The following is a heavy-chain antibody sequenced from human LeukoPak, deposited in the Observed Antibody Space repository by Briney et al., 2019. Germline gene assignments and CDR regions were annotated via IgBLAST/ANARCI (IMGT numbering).Heavy chain of an antibody. V-gene: IGHV4-34*09. CDR1: GGSFSGYY. D-gene: IGHD3-9*01. Sequence: PSETLSLTCAVYGGSFSGYYWSWIRQPPGKGLEWIGEINHSGSTYYNPSLKSRVTIFVDTSKNQFSLKLSSVTAADTAVYYCARAVGYDFLAGYYRGWYFDLWGRGTLVTVSS. J-gene: IGHJ2*01. CDR3: ARAVGYDFLAGYYRGWYFDL. CDR2: INHSGST.